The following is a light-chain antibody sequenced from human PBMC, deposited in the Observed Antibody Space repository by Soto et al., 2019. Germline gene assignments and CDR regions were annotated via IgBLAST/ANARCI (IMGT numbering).Light chain of an antibody. CDR2: AFP. V-gene: IGLV1-40*01. CDR3: QSYDIRLSAWV. J-gene: IGLJ3*02. CDR1: RSNIGAGYD. Sequence: QAVLTQPPSVSGAPGQTVTISCTWKRSNIGAGYDVHWYQQGLDKAPKLVIYAFPSRPSGVPDRFSGSRSASSASLTVTGLQAEDEADYYCQSYDIRLSAWVFGGGTKVTVL.